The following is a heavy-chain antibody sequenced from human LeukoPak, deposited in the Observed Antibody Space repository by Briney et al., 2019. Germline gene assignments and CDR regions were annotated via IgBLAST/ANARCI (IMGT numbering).Heavy chain of an antibody. J-gene: IGHJ3*02. Sequence: KCGGSLRLSCAASGFTFSSYSMNWLRQAPGKGLEWVSSISSSSSYIYYADSVKGRFTISRDNAKNSLYLQMNSLRAEDTAVYYCARKTPMAGDAFDIWGQGTMVTVSS. CDR2: ISSSSSYI. CDR1: GFTFSSYS. D-gene: IGHD3-10*01. CDR3: ARKTPMAGDAFDI. V-gene: IGHV3-21*01.